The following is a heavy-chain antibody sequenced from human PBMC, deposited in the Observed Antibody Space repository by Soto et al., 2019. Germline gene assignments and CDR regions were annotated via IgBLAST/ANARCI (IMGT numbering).Heavy chain of an antibody. J-gene: IGHJ4*02. CDR2: VKDGGST. CDR3: ARGQEGIVATH. CDR1: GGALTGYY. D-gene: IGHD5-12*01. Sequence: QVQLQQWGAGLLKPSETLSLTCTVNGGALTGYYWSWIRQPPGKGLEWIGEVKDGGSTNYSPSLRGRVSISSDTSKNHFSLRLNSVTAADTAGYFCARGQEGIVATHWAQGALVTVSS. V-gene: IGHV4-34*01.